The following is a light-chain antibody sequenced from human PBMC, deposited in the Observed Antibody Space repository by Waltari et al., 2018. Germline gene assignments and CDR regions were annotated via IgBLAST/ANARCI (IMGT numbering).Light chain of an antibody. J-gene: IGKJ1*01. CDR3: QHYDNSVRT. CDR2: DAS. Sequence: EIVLTQSPGTLSLSPGERATLSCRASQSFSDNSLAWYQQKAGQGPRLLIYDASSRASGIPDRFSGGGSGTDFTLTISSLEPEDFAMYYCQHYDNSVRTFGQGTKVEIK. CDR1: QSFSDNS. V-gene: IGKV3-20*01.